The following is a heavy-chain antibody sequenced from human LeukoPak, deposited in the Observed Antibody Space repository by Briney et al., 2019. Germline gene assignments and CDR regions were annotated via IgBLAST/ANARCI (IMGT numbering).Heavy chain of an antibody. Sequence: PGGSLRLSCAASGFTFDDYAMHWVRQAPGKGLEWVSGISWHSENIGYADSVKGRFAISRDNAKNSLYLQMNSLRAEDTAFYYCVKDVCSSIDECNSVARTFEYYFDYWGQGALVTVSS. J-gene: IGHJ4*02. V-gene: IGHV3-9*01. CDR1: GFTFDDYA. D-gene: IGHD6-19*01. CDR2: ISWHSENI. CDR3: VKDVCSSIDECNSVARTFEYYFDY.